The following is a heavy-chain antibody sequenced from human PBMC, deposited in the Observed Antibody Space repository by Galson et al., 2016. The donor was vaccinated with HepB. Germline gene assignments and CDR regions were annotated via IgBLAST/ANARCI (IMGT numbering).Heavy chain of an antibody. V-gene: IGHV3-15*01. CDR3: AKTHRYSGSVFDQ. CDR1: GFTFSNAG. J-gene: IGHJ4*02. CDR2: VKSKAAGGTP. Sequence: SLRLSCAASGFTFSNAGMSWVRQGPGKGLEWVGRVKSKAAGGTPDFAAFVKGRLTGSSDDSKNTVYLHMNSLKTEYTAVYYCAKTHRYSGSVFDQWGQGTLVTVSS. D-gene: IGHD1-26*01.